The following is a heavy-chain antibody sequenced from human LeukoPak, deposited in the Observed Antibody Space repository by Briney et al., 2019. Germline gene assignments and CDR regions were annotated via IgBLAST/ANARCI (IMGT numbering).Heavy chain of an antibody. V-gene: IGHV4-61*02. CDR3: ARGVSQVRGMWFDP. CDR1: SDSISSGSYY. J-gene: IGHJ5*02. CDR2: IHTSGST. D-gene: IGHD3-10*01. Sequence: PSQTLSLTCIVSSDSISSGSYYWSWIRQPAGKDLEWIGRIHTSGSTDYNPSLRSRVTISLDTSKNHFSLQLTSVPAADTAVYYCARGVSQVRGMWFDPWGQGTLVTVSS.